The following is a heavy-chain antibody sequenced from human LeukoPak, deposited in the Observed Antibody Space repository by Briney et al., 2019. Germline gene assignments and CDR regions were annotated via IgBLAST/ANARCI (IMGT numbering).Heavy chain of an antibody. V-gene: IGHV3-64*01. CDR1: GFTFSSYA. Sequence: GGSLRLSCAASGFTFSSYAMHWVRQAPGKGLEYVSAISSNGGSTYYANSVKGRFTISRDNSKNTLYLQMGSLRAEDMAVYYCARPQTYYDFWSGYLIPTYYYYYMDVWGKGTTVTVSS. D-gene: IGHD3-3*01. J-gene: IGHJ6*03. CDR2: ISSNGGST. CDR3: ARPQTYYDFWSGYLIPTYYYYYMDV.